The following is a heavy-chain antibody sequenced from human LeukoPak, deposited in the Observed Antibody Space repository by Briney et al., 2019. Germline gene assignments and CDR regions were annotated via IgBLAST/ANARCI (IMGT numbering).Heavy chain of an antibody. V-gene: IGHV4-59*08. Sequence: PSETLSLTCTVSGASISSYYWSWIRQPPGKRLEWIGYIYYSGSTNYNPSLKSRVTISVDTSKNQFSLKLSSVTAADTAVYYCARLRISSGHFDYWGQGTLVTVSS. CDR1: GASISSYY. J-gene: IGHJ4*02. CDR3: ARLRISSGHFDY. CDR2: IYYSGST. D-gene: IGHD3-10*01.